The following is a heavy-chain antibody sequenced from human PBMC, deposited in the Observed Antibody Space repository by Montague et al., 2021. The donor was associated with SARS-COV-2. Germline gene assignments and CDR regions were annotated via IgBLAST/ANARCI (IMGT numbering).Heavy chain of an antibody. J-gene: IGHJ3*02. V-gene: IGHV3-30-3*01. CDR1: GFTFSSYA. D-gene: IGHD1-26*01. CDR2: ISYDGSNK. CDR3: AGELLFAIDI. Sequence: SLRLSWAASGFTFSSYAMHWVRQAPGKGLEWVAVISYDGSNKYYADSVKGRFTISRDNSKNTLYLQMNSLRAEDTAVYYCAGELLFAIDIWGQGTMVTVSS.